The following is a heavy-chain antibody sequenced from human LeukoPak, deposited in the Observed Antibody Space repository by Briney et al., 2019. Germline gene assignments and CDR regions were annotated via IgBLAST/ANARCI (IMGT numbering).Heavy chain of an antibody. D-gene: IGHD2-21*02. V-gene: IGHV1-46*01. Sequence: ASVKVSWKASGYTFTSYYMHWVRQAPGQGLEWMGIINPSGGSTSYAQKFQGRVTMTRDTSTSTVYMELSSLRSEDTAVYYCAVAYCGGDCYGAEYFQHWGQGTLVTVSS. CDR1: GYTFTSYY. CDR2: INPSGGST. J-gene: IGHJ1*01. CDR3: AVAYCGGDCYGAEYFQH.